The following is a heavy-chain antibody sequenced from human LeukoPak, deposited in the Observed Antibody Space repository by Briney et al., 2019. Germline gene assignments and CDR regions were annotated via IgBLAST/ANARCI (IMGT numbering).Heavy chain of an antibody. CDR2: ISSLSTSI. CDR1: GFTFSGYY. CDR3: GRDKED. V-gene: IGHV3-11*04. Sequence: GGSLRPSCAASGFTFSGYYMSWIRQAPGKGLEWVSYISSLSTSIYYTDSVKGRFTISRDNAKNSLYLQMNNLRAEDTAVYYCGRDKEDWGQGTLVTVSS. J-gene: IGHJ4*02.